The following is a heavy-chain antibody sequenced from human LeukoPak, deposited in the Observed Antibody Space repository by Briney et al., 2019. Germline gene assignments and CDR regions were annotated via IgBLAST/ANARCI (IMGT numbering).Heavy chain of an antibody. V-gene: IGHV4-28*01. D-gene: IGHD2-2*02. CDR3: AKSMQLYGGIDY. Sequence: SETLSLTCAVSGYSIRSSNWWGWIRQPPGKGLEWIGYIYYSGSTYYNPPLKSRVTMSVDTSKNQFSLKLSSVTAVDTAVYYCAKSMQLYGGIDYWGQGTLVTVSS. CDR1: GYSIRSSNW. J-gene: IGHJ4*02. CDR2: IYYSGST.